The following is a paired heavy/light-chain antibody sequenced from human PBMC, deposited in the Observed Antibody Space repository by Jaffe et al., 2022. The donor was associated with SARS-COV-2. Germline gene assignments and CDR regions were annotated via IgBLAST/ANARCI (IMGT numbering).Heavy chain of an antibody. Sequence: QVQLQESGPGLVKPSQTLSLTCTVSGGSISSGSYFWSWIRQPAGKGLEWIGRIYSSGRTDYNPSLKSRLTISVDTPKNQFSLRLSSVTAAETAVYYCARGPGSSSLEGFDIWGQGTMVTVSS. V-gene: IGHV4-61*02. CDR2: IYSSGRT. J-gene: IGHJ3*02. CDR3: ARGPGSSSLEGFDI. D-gene: IGHD2-15*01. CDR1: GGSISSGSYF.
Light chain of an antibody. Sequence: QTVVTQEPSFSVSPGGTVTLTCGLSSGSVSTGYYPSWYQQTPGQAPRTLIYRTDTRSSGVPDRFSGSILGSKAALTITGAQADDESDYYCVLYMGSGIWVFGGGTKLTVL. CDR2: RTD. CDR3: VLYMGSGIWV. CDR1: SGSVSTGYY. J-gene: IGLJ3*02. V-gene: IGLV8-61*01.